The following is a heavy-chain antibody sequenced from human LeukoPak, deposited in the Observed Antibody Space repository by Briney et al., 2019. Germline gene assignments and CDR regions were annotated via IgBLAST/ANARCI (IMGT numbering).Heavy chain of an antibody. CDR1: GGSFSGYY. J-gene: IGHJ4*02. D-gene: IGHD3-9*01. CDR3: ARTYYDILTGPEFSFDY. CDR2: INHSGST. Sequence: SETLSLTCAVYGGSFSGYYWSWIRQPPGKGLEWIGEINHSGSTNYNPSLKSRATISVDTSKNQFSLKLSSVTAADTAVYYCARTYYDILTGPEFSFDYWGQGTLVTVSS. V-gene: IGHV4-34*01.